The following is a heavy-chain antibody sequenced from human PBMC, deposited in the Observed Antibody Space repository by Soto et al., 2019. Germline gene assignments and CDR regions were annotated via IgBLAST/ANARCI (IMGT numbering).Heavy chain of an antibody. V-gene: IGHV4-59*01. CDR1: GGSISSYY. J-gene: IGHJ3*02. CDR3: GRVYYDGAFDI. D-gene: IGHD3-22*01. Sequence: PWETLSLTCTASGGSISSYYWSWIRQPPGKGLEWIGYIYYSGSTNYNPSLKSRVTISVDTSKNQFSLKLSSVTAADTAVYYCGRVYYDGAFDIWGQGTMLTVSS. CDR2: IYYSGST.